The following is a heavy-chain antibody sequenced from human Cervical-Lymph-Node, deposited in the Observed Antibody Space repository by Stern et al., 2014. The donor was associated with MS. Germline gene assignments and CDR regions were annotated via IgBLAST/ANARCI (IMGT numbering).Heavy chain of an antibody. J-gene: IGHJ2*01. V-gene: IGHV4-39*01. CDR3: ARGVTAVTNYVPNWCFDL. CDR1: GGSITNRDY. D-gene: IGHD4-11*01. CDR2: VYYSGIT. Sequence: QLQLQESGPGLVKPSETLSLTCTVSGGSITNRDYWGWIRQSPGKGLEWIGSVYYSGITYYRPSLKSRATISIDTSRNQFFLRLISVPATDTAVYFCARGVTAVTNYVPNWCFDLWGRGTLVTVSS.